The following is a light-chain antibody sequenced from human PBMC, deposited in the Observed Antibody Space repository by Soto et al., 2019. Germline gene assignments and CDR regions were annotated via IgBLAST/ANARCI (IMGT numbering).Light chain of an antibody. CDR3: SSYTTGSTLPWV. J-gene: IGLJ1*01. CDR1: SNDIGTYEY. Sequence: QSGLTQPASVPGSPGQSITISCTGSSNDIGTYEYVSWHQHHPGRAPKLIIFGVNDRPSGISDRFSGSKSGNTASLTIFGLQLEDEAVYYCSSYTTGSTLPWVFGTGTKVTVL. V-gene: IGLV2-14*01. CDR2: GVN.